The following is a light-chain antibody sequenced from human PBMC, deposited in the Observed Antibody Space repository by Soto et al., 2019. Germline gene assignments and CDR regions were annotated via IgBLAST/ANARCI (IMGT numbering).Light chain of an antibody. CDR2: WAS. CDR3: QQYYSTHALT. V-gene: IGKV4-1*01. Sequence: DIVMTQSPDSLAVSLGERATINCKSSQSLLYDSNNKNYLAWYQQKPGQPPKLLIYWASTRESGVPDRFSGGGSGTDFTLTISSLQAEDGAVYYGQQYYSTHALTFGGGTKVEIK. CDR1: QSLLYDSNNKNY. J-gene: IGKJ4*01.